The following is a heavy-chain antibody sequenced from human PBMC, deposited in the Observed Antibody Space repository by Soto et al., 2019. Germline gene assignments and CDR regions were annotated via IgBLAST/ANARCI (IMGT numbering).Heavy chain of an antibody. CDR1: GFTFSSYS. V-gene: IGHV3-21*01. D-gene: IGHD3-9*01. Sequence: EVQLVESGGGLVKPGGSLRLSCAASGFTFSSYSMNWVRQAPGKGLEWVASISSSSRYIYYADSVKGRFTISRDNAKYSLYLKMNRLRAEDTAVYYCARDGSYYDILTGYSAFDYRGQGTLVTVSS. J-gene: IGHJ4*02. CDR3: ARDGSYYDILTGYSAFDY. CDR2: ISSSSRYI.